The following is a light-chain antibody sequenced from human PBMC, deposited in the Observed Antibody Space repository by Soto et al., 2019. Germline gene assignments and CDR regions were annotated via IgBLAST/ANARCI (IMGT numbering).Light chain of an antibody. Sequence: QSVLTQPASVSGSPGQSITISCTGTSSDVGDYNYVSWYQQHPGKAPKLMIYDVSNRPSGVSNRFSGSKSGNTASLTISGLQAEDEADYYCSSYTSRSTLTYVFGTGTKLTVL. J-gene: IGLJ1*01. CDR3: SSYTSRSTLTYV. V-gene: IGLV2-14*01. CDR1: SSDVGDYNY. CDR2: DVS.